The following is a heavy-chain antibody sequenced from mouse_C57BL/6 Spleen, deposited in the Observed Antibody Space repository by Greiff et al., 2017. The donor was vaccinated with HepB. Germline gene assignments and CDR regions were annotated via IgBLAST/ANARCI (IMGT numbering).Heavy chain of an antibody. CDR1: GFNIKDYY. J-gene: IGHJ3*01. CDR3: TSYYYGSSKVFAY. Sequence: EVKLVESGAELVRPGASVKLSCTASGFNIKDYYMHWVKQRPEQGLEWIGRIDPEDGDTEYAPKFQGKATMTADTSSNTAYLQLSSLTSEDTAVYYCTSYYYGSSKVFAYWGQGTLVTVSA. D-gene: IGHD1-1*01. V-gene: IGHV14-1*01. CDR2: IDPEDGDT.